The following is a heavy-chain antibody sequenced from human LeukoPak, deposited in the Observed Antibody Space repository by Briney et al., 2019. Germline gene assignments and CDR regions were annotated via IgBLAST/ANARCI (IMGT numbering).Heavy chain of an antibody. V-gene: IGHV3-21*01. CDR2: ISSSSSYI. CDR1: GFTFSSYS. Sequence: SGGSLRFSCAASGFTFSSYSKNWVRQAPGKGLEWVSSISSSSSYIYYADSVKGRFTISRDNAKNSLYLQMNSLRAEDTAVYYCARALPVAVAGIGYFDYWGQGTLVTVSS. D-gene: IGHD6-19*01. CDR3: ARALPVAVAGIGYFDY. J-gene: IGHJ4*02.